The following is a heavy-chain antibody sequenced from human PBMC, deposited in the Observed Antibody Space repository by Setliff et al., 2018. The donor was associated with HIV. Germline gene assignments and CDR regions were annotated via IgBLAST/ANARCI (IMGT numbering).Heavy chain of an antibody. CDR1: GGSISSHY. D-gene: IGHD6-13*01. J-gene: IGHJ4*02. CDR2: IYTSGIT. Sequence: SETLSLTCTVSGGSISSHYWSWIRQSPGRGLEWIGYIYTSGITNYNPSLKSRVTISVDTSKNQFSLKLNSVTAADTAVYYCATRPADSKWYGVFDYWGQGTLVTVSS. V-gene: IGHV4-4*09. CDR3: ATRPADSKWYGVFDY.